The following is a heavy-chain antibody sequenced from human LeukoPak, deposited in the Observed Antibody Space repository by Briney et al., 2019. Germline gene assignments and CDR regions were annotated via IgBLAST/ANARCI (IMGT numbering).Heavy chain of an antibody. D-gene: IGHD1-26*01. CDR1: GFTFSSYG. Sequence: GGSLRLSCAASGFTFSSYGMSWVRQAPGKGLEWVSSIFPSGGEIHYADSVRGRFTISRDNSKHTLYLQMNSLRAEDTAVYYCARFDSGSSRPYFDYWGQGTLVTVSS. CDR3: ARFDSGSSRPYFDY. J-gene: IGHJ4*02. V-gene: IGHV3-23*01. CDR2: IFPSGGEI.